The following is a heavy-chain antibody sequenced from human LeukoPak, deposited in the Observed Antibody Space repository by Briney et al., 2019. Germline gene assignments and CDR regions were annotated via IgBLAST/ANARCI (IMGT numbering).Heavy chain of an antibody. V-gene: IGHV1-3*01. J-gene: IGHJ4*01. Sequence: ASVKVSCKASGYTFTNYAIHWVRQAPGQSLEWMGWINAGNGNTKYSQKFQARVTITRDTSANTAYMELSSLGSEDTTIYYCARVISDCANFNCFKGYFDYWGQGTPVTVSS. D-gene: IGHD5/OR15-5a*01. CDR1: GYTFTNYA. CDR2: INAGNGNT. CDR3: ARVISDCANFNCFKGYFDY.